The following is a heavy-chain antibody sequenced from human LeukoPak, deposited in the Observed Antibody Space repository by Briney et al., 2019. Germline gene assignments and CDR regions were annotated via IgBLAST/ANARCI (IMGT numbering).Heavy chain of an antibody. CDR2: IYYSGST. V-gene: IGHV4-59*12. CDR1: GGSISSSYY. D-gene: IGHD3-10*01. CDR3: ARLVRGPTFFDY. Sequence: PSGTLSLTCAVSGGSISSSYYWSWIRQPPGKGLEWIGYIYYSGSTNYNPSLKSRVTISVDTSKNQFSLKLSSVTAADTAVYYCARLVRGPTFFDYWGQGTLVTVSS. J-gene: IGHJ4*02.